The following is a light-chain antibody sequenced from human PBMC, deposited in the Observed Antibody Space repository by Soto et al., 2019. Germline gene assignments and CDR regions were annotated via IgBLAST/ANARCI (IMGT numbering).Light chain of an antibody. CDR1: QSVSSSY. CDR3: QQRDIWPWT. J-gene: IGKJ1*01. CDR2: GAS. V-gene: IGKV3D-20*02. Sequence: EIVLSQSPCTLSLYPGERATLSCRASQSVSSSYLAWYQQKPGQAPRLLIYGASSRATGIPDRFSGSGSGTDFILTISRLEPEDFAVYYCQQRDIWPWTFGQGTKVDIK.